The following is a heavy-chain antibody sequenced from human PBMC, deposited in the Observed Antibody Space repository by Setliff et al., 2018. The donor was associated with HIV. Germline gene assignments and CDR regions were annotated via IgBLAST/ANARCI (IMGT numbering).Heavy chain of an antibody. Sequence: SETLSLTCAVYGGSFSGSYWSWIRQPPGKGLELIGEINHSGSTNYNPSLKSRVTISVDTSKNQFSLKLSSATAADTAVYYCARSLLHYYDSSGYYPSYFDYWGQGTLVTVSS. V-gene: IGHV4-34*01. D-gene: IGHD3-22*01. CDR3: ARSLLHYYDSSGYYPSYFDY. CDR2: INHSGST. J-gene: IGHJ4*02. CDR1: GGSFSGSY.